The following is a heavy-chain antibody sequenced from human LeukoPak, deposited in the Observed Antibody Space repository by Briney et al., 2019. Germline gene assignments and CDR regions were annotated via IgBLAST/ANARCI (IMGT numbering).Heavy chain of an antibody. V-gene: IGHV3-30*18. D-gene: IGHD6-19*01. CDR2: ISYDGSNK. J-gene: IGHJ4*02. CDR1: GFTFSSYG. CDR3: AKELTRWLDQDFDY. Sequence: PGGSLRLSCAASGFTFSSYGMHWVRQAPGRGLEWVAVISYDGSNKYYADSVKGRFTISRDNSKNTLYLRMNSLRAEDTAVYYCAKELTRWLDQDFDYWGQGTLVTVFS.